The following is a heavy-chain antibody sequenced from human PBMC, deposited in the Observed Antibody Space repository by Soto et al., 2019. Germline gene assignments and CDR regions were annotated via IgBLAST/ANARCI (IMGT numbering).Heavy chain of an antibody. CDR2: TYYRSKWYN. Sequence: KQSQTLSLTCAISGDSVSSNSAAWNWIRQSPSRGLEWLGRTYYRSKWYNDYAVSVKSRITINPDTSKNQFSLQLNSVTPEDTAVYYCARDPELHSGSYYYYYGMDVWGQGTTVTVSS. CDR1: GDSVSSNSAA. CDR3: ARDPELHSGSYYYYYGMDV. J-gene: IGHJ6*02. V-gene: IGHV6-1*01. D-gene: IGHD1-26*01.